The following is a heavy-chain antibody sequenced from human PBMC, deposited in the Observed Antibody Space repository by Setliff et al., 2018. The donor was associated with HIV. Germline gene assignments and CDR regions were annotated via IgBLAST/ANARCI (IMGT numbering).Heavy chain of an antibody. Sequence: KSSETLSLTCTVSGGSISSYYWSWIRQPPGKGLEWIGYIYYSGSTNYNPSLKSRVTISVDTSKNQFSLKLSSVTAADTAVYYCARDYQPYYNFWSGPNWFDPWGQGTLVTVSS. CDR1: GGSISSYY. CDR3: ARDYQPYYNFWSGPNWFDP. D-gene: IGHD3-3*01. J-gene: IGHJ5*02. V-gene: IGHV4-59*01. CDR2: IYYSGST.